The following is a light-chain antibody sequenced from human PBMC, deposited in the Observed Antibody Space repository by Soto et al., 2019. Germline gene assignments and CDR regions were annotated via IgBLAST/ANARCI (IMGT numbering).Light chain of an antibody. J-gene: IGKJ5*01. CDR3: QQYNNWPPIT. V-gene: IGKV3-15*01. Sequence: EIVMTQSPATLSVSPGERATLSCRASQSVSSNLAWYQQQPGQAPRLLIYGASTRATGIPARFSGSGSGTEFTPTISSLQSEDFAVYYCQQYNNWPPITFGQGTRREIK. CDR1: QSVSSN. CDR2: GAS.